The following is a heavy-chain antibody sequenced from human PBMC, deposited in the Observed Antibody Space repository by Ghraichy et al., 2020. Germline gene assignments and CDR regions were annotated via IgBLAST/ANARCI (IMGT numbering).Heavy chain of an antibody. CDR3: AGRGGYYYDSSGYYYPTYYYYYGMDV. CDR2: IIPILGIA. V-gene: IGHV1-69*10. D-gene: IGHD3-22*01. J-gene: IGHJ6*02. Sequence: SVKVSCKASGGTFSSYAISWVRQAPGQGLEWMGGIIPILGIANYAQKFQGRVTITADKSTSTAYMELSSLRSEDTAVYYCAGRGGYYYDSSGYYYPTYYYYYGMDVWGQGTTVTVSS. CDR1: GGTFSSYA.